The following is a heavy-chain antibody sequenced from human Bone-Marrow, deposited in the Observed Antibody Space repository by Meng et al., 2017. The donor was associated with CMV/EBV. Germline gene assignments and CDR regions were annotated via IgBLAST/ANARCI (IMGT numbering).Heavy chain of an antibody. Sequence: SVKVSCKASGGTFSSYAISWVRQAPGQGLEWMGGIIPIFGTANYAQKFQGRVTITTDESTSTAYMELSSLRSEDTAVYYCARGVAVTDYYYGMDVWGQGTTVTVSS. CDR3: ARGVAVTDYYYGMDV. CDR2: IIPIFGTA. J-gene: IGHJ6*02. D-gene: IGHD6-19*01. V-gene: IGHV1-69*05. CDR1: GGTFSSYA.